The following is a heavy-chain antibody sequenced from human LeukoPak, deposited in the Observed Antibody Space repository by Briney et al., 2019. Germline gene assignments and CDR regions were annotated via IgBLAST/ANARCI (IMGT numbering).Heavy chain of an antibody. Sequence: PSETLSLTCAVYGGSFSDYYWSWIRQPPGKGLEWIGEINHSGSTNYNPSLKSRVTISVDTSKNQFSLKLSSVTAADTAVYYCVGGRYYFDYWGQGTLVTVSS. CDR2: INHSGST. J-gene: IGHJ4*02. CDR3: VGGRYYFDY. D-gene: IGHD2-15*01. CDR1: GGSFSDYY. V-gene: IGHV4-34*01.